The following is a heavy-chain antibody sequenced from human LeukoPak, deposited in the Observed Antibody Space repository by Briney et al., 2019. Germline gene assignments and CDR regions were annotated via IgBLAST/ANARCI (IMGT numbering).Heavy chain of an antibody. Sequence: PSETLSLTCTVSGASISSYYWSWIRQPPGKGLEWIGYVYYSGSTNYNPSLKSRVTISVDTSKSQFSLKLTSVTAADTAVYYCAREGGPYRPLDYSGQGTLVTVAS. CDR3: AREGGPYRPLDY. CDR1: GASISSYY. CDR2: VYYSGST. J-gene: IGHJ4*02. V-gene: IGHV4-59*12.